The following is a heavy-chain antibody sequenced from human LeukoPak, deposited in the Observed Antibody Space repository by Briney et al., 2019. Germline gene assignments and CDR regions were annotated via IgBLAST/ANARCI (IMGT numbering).Heavy chain of an antibody. D-gene: IGHD4-17*01. CDR3: ARVYGDYLYYYYYYMDV. CDR2: IYYSGST. CDR1: GGSISSYY. V-gene: IGHV4-59*01. J-gene: IGHJ6*03. Sequence: SETLSPTCTVSGGSISSYYWSWIRQPPGKGLEWIGYIYYSGSTNYDPSLKSRVTISVDTSKNQFSLKLSSVTAADTAVYYCARVYGDYLYYYYYYMDVWGKGTTVTVSS.